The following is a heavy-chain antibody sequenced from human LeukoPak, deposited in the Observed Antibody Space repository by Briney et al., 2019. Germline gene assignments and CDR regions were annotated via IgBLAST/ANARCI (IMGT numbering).Heavy chain of an antibody. CDR2: ISWDGGST. CDR1: GFTFDDYA. D-gene: IGHD6-13*01. V-gene: IGHV3-43D*03. J-gene: IGHJ4*02. Sequence: GGSLRLSCAASGFTFDDYAMHWVRQAPGKGLEWVSLISWDGGSTYYADPVKGRFTISRDNSKNSLYLQMSSLRAEDTALYYCAKGAAAGPIDYWGQGTLVTVSS. CDR3: AKGAAAGPIDY.